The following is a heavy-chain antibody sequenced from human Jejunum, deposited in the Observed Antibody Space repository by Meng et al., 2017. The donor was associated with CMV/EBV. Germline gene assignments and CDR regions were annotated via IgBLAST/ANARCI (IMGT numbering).Heavy chain of an antibody. CDR2: ISSSSSFI. CDR1: S. CDR3: AREGYCSGSGCSSTEGYGMDV. Sequence: SMTWVRQAPGQGLAWVSSISSSSSFIYYADSVRGRFTISRDNANNSLYLQMNSLRAEDTALYYCAREGYCSGSGCSSTEGYGMDVWGQGTTVTVSS. J-gene: IGHJ6*02. D-gene: IGHD2-15*01. V-gene: IGHV3-21*01.